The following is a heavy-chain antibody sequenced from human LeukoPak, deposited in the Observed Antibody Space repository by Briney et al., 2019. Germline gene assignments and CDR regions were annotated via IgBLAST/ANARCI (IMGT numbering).Heavy chain of an antibody. CDR2: IYYSGST. Sequence: SETLSLTCTVSGGSISSSSYYWGWIRQPPGKGLEWIGSIYYSGSTYYNPSLKSRVTISVDTSKNQFSLKLSSVTAADTAVYYCARLSYLRYDILTGTNWFDPWGQGTLVTVSS. V-gene: IGHV4-39*01. J-gene: IGHJ5*02. CDR3: ARLSYLRYDILTGTNWFDP. D-gene: IGHD3-9*01. CDR1: GGSISSSSYY.